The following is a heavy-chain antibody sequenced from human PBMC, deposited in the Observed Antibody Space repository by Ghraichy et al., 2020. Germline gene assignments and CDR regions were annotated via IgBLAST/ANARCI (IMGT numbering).Heavy chain of an antibody. Sequence: ASVKVSCKASGYTFTGYYMHWVRQAPGQGLEWMGWINPNSGGTNYAQKFQGRVTMTRDTSISTAYMELSRLRSDDTAVYYCARGGYCSSTSCYPPYGMDVGGQGTTVTVSS. V-gene: IGHV1-2*02. CDR2: INPNSGGT. CDR1: GYTFTGYY. CDR3: ARGGYCSSTSCYPPYGMDV. J-gene: IGHJ6*02. D-gene: IGHD2-2*01.